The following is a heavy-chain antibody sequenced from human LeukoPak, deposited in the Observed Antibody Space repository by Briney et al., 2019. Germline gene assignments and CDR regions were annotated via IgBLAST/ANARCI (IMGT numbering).Heavy chain of an antibody. CDR2: ISSSSSTL. V-gene: IGHV3-48*02. CDR1: GFTFSSYS. Sequence: PGGSLRLSCAASGFTFSSYSMNWVRQAPGKGLEWVSYISSSSSTLYYADSVKGRFTISGDNAKNSLYLQMNSLRDVDTAVFYFARTPQYDILTGYDYWGQGTLVTVSS. J-gene: IGHJ4*02. CDR3: ARTPQYDILTGYDY. D-gene: IGHD3-9*01.